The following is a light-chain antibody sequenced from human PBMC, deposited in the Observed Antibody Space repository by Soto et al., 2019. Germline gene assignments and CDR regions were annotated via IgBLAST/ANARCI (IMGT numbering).Light chain of an antibody. Sequence: IVLTQSPATLSLSPGERATLSRRATESLGWYLAWYQQRPGQSPRLLIYDASNRATGVPARFSGSGSGTDFTLTIDSLEPEDFAVYYCQQRGNWPPTFGGGTKVEI. CDR2: DAS. CDR1: ESLGWY. V-gene: IGKV3-11*01. CDR3: QQRGNWPPT. J-gene: IGKJ4*01.